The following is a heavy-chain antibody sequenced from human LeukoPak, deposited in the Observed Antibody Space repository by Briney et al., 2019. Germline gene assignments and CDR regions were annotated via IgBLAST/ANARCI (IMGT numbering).Heavy chain of an antibody. CDR1: GFTFSSYS. J-gene: IGHJ5*01. CDR2: ISSSSSTI. D-gene: IGHD5-24*01. V-gene: IGHV3-48*01. Sequence: GGSLRLSCAASGFTFSSYSMNWVRQAPGKGLEWVSYISSSSSTIYYADSVKGRFTISRDNAKNSLYLQMNNLRIEDTALYYCVKDSAGDASDWLDSWGQGTLVTISS. CDR3: VKDSAGDASDWLDS.